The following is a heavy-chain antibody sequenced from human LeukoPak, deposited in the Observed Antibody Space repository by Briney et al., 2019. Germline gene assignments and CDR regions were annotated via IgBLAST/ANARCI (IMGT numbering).Heavy chain of an antibody. D-gene: IGHD3-10*02. CDR1: GFTFSSYG. Sequence: GGSLRLSCAASGFTFSSYGMSWVRQAPGKGLEWVSAISGSGGSTYYADSVKGRFTISRDNAKNSLYLQTNSLRAEDTAVYYCAELGITMIGGVWGKGTTVTISS. CDR3: AELGITMIGGV. J-gene: IGHJ6*04. CDR2: ISGSGGST. V-gene: IGHV3-23*01.